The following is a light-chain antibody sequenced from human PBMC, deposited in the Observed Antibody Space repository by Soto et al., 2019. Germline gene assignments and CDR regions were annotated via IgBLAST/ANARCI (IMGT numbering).Light chain of an antibody. Sequence: QSALTQPASVSGSPGQSITISCNGTSSDVGGYNYVSWYQQHPGKGPKLMIYEVSNRPSGVSNRFSGSKSGNTATLTISGLQAEDEADYYCSSYTSTTTSVFGTGTKVTVL. V-gene: IGLV2-14*03. CDR2: EVS. CDR1: SSDVGGYNY. J-gene: IGLJ1*01. CDR3: SSYTSTTTSV.